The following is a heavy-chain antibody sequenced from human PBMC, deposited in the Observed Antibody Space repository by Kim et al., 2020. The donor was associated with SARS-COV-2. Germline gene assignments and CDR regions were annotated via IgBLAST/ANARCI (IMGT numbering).Heavy chain of an antibody. D-gene: IGHD1-26*01. CDR1: GGSISSSSYY. CDR2: IYYSGST. J-gene: IGHJ4*02. V-gene: IGHV4-39*01. CDR3: ARLPWSYLYYFDY. Sequence: SETLSLTCTVSGGSISSSSYYWGWIRQPPGKGLEWIGSIYYSGSTYYNPSLKSRVTISVDTSKNQFSLKLSSVTAADTAVYYCARLPWSYLYYFDYWGQGTLVTVSS.